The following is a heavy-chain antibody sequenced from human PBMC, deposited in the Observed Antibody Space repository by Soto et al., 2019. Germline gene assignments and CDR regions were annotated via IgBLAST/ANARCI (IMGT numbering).Heavy chain of an antibody. CDR2: IYPGDSDT. D-gene: IGHD3-10*01. Sequence: GESLKISCKGSGYSFTSYWIGWVRQMPGKGLEWMGIIYPGDSDTRYSPSFQGQVTISADKSISTAYLQWSSLKASDTAIYYCARRLATMVRGVNYFDYWGQGTLVTVSS. CDR3: ARRLATMVRGVNYFDY. CDR1: GYSFTSYW. V-gene: IGHV5-51*01. J-gene: IGHJ4*02.